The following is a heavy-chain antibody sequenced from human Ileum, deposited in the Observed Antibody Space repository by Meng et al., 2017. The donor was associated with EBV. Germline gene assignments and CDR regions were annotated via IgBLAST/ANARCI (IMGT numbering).Heavy chain of an antibody. CDR3: ARNVPGTSAYYD. Sequence: QVQVQGAGPGLVKPSEPLSLPCAVSGYSIRSPNWWGWIRQPPGKGLEWIGYIYYSGSTSYNPSLKSRVTMSVDTSKNQFSLNLNSVTAVDTAVYYCARNVPGTSAYYDWGQGTLVTVSS. CDR2: IYYSGST. J-gene: IGHJ4*02. CDR1: GYSIRSPNW. D-gene: IGHD3-22*01. V-gene: IGHV4-28*01.